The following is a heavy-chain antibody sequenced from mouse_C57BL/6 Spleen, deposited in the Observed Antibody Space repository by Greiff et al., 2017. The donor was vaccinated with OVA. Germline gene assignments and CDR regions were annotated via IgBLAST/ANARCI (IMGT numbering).Heavy chain of an antibody. D-gene: IGHD2-5*01. CDR2: IYPGDGDT. CDR1: GYAFSSSW. Sequence: VKPGASVKISCKASGYAFSSSWMNWVKQRPGKGLEWIGRIYPGDGDTNYNGKFKGKATLTADKSSSTAYMQLSSLTSEDSAVYFCARYYSNGTLWGQGTTLTVSS. J-gene: IGHJ2*01. V-gene: IGHV1-82*01. CDR3: ARYYSNGTL.